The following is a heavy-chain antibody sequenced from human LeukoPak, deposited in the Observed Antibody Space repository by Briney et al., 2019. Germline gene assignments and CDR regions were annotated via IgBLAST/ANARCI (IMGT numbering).Heavy chain of an antibody. V-gene: IGHV4-59*01. CDR1: GGSISDYY. CDR3: ARGMWRVVRGAVLYYFDY. CDR2: IYYSGST. D-gene: IGHD3-10*01. J-gene: IGHJ4*02. Sequence: KSSETLSLTCTVSGGSISDYYWSWIRQPPGKGLEWIGYIYYSGSTNYNPSLKSRVTISVDTSKNQFSLKLSSVTAADTAVYYCARGMWRVVRGAVLYYFDYWGQGTLVTVSS.